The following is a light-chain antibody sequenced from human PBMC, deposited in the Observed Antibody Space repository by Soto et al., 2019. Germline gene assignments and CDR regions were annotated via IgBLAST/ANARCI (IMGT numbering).Light chain of an antibody. CDR1: QDIGGK. CDR2: GAS. CDR3: QQYNDRPRT. V-gene: IGKV3D-15*01. J-gene: IGKJ1*01. Sequence: EIVMTQSPVTLSVSPGERVTLSCKASQDIGGKLAWYQQKPGQAPRLLIYGASSRATGIPDRFSGSGSGTDFTLTISSLQSEEFAVYYCQQYNDRPRTFGQGTKVDIK.